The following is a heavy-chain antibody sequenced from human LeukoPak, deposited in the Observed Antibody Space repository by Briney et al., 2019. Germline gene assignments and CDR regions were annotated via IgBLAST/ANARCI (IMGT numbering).Heavy chain of an antibody. D-gene: IGHD3-22*01. Sequence: PGGSLRLSCAASGVTFSSYAMGWVRQAPGKGLEWVSAISGSGGSTYYADSVKGRFTISRDNSKNTLYLQMNSLRAEDTAVYYCANYYDSSGYLSYFDYWGQGTLVTVSS. CDR1: GVTFSSYA. J-gene: IGHJ4*02. CDR3: ANYYDSSGYLSYFDY. CDR2: ISGSGGST. V-gene: IGHV3-23*01.